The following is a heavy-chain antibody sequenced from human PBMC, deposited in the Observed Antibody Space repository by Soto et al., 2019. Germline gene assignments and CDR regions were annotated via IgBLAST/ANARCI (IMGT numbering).Heavy chain of an antibody. CDR2: IIPIFGTA. CDR3: ARGRMGGSYRTSDRGYYYYGMDV. D-gene: IGHD1-26*01. V-gene: IGHV1-69*13. Sequence: ASVKVSCKASGGTFSSYAISWVRQAPGQGLEWMGGIIPIFGTANYAQKFQGRVTITADESTSTAYMELSSLRSEDTAVYYCARGRMGGSYRTSDRGYYYYGMDVWGQGTTVTVSS. CDR1: GGTFSSYA. J-gene: IGHJ6*02.